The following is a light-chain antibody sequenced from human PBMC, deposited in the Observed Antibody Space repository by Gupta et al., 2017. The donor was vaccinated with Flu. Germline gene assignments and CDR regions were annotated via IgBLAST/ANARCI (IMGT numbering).Light chain of an antibody. V-gene: IGKV2-30*01. CDR2: EVS. Sequence: DVVMTQSPLSLPVTLGQPAYISCRSSQSLVYKNGINYLNWFQQRPGQSPRRIIYEVSKRDSGVPDRFSGRGLGTDFTLKSSRGEAEDVGVYYGMRCKHPRTFGPGTRMEI. J-gene: IGKJ2*01. CDR1: QSLVYKNGINY. CDR3: MRCKHPRT.